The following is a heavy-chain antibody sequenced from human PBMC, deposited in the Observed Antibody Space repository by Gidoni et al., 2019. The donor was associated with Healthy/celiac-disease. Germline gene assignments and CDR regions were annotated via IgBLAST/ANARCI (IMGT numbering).Heavy chain of an antibody. J-gene: IGHJ6*02. CDR1: GCTFTSYD. Sequence: QVQLVQSGAEVKKPGASVKVSCKASGCTFTSYDINWLPHATGQGLEWMGWMNPNSGNTGYAQKCQGRVTMTRNTSISTAYMALSSLISEDTAVYYCARGGYCSGGRCYNNYYYYGMDVWGQGTTVTVSS. D-gene: IGHD2-15*01. CDR2: MNPNSGNT. V-gene: IGHV1-8*01. CDR3: ARGGYCSGGRCYNNYYYYGMDV.